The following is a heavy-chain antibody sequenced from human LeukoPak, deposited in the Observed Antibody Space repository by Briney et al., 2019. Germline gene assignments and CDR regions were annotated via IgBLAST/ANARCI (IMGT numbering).Heavy chain of an antibody. CDR2: IYTGDSDT. V-gene: IGHV5-51*01. D-gene: IGHD5-12*01. J-gene: IGHJ4*02. CDR1: GYIFTNYW. CDR3: ARRGDGYDLLI. Sequence: GESLKISCKASGYIFTNYWIGWVRQMPGKGLEWMGIIYTGDSDTKYSPSFQGQDTISADKSITTAYLQWSSLQASDSAMYYCARRGDGYDLLIWGQGTLVTVSS.